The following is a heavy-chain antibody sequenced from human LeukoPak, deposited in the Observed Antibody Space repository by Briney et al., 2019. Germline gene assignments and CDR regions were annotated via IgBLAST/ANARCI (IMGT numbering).Heavy chain of an antibody. J-gene: IGHJ1*01. CDR1: GGSISGYY. D-gene: IGHD5-12*01. V-gene: IGHV4-4*07. CDR2: VYTSGTT. CDR3: ARGGPDLAREYFQY. Sequence: SETLSLTCTVSGGSISGYYWNWIRQPAGKGLEWIGRVYTSGTTNYSPSLKSRVTMSVDASRNQFSLNLTSVTAADTAVYYCARGGPDLAREYFQYWGQGTLVSVS.